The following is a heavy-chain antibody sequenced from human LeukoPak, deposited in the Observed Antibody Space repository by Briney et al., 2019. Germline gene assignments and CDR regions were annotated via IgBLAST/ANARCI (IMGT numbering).Heavy chain of an antibody. D-gene: IGHD2-21*02. Sequence: GASVKVSCKASGYTFTGYYMHWVRQAPGQGLEWMGRINPNSGGTNYAQKFQGRVTMTRDTSISTAYMELSRLGSDDTAVYYCARDPYCGGDCYLASWGQGTLVTVSS. CDR3: ARDPYCGGDCYLAS. V-gene: IGHV1-2*06. CDR1: GYTFTGYY. J-gene: IGHJ5*02. CDR2: INPNSGGT.